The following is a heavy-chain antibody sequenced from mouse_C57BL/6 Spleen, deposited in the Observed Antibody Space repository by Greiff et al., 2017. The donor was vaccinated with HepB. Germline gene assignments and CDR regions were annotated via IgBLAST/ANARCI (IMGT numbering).Heavy chain of an antibody. D-gene: IGHD4-1*01. V-gene: IGHV5-4*01. Sequence: VQLKESGGGLVKPGGSLKLSCAASGFTFSSYAMSWVRQTPEKRLEWVATISDGGSYTYYPDNVKGRFTISRDNAKNNLYLQMSHLKSEDTAMYYCAREGTGTGTWFAYWGQGTLVTVAA. CDR3: AREGTGTGTWFAY. CDR1: GFTFSSYA. J-gene: IGHJ3*01. CDR2: ISDGGSYT.